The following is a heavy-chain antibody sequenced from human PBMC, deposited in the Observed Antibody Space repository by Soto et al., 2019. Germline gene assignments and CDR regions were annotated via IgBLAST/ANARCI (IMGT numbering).Heavy chain of an antibody. Sequence: QVQLAESGGGVVQPGTSLRLSCAASGFTFSRYGMHWVRQAPGKGLEWVAVISDDGHIKYSADSVKGRFTISRDNSKNTLYLQMNSLRGEDTAVYYCAKISIGWRHPDNWGQGTLVTVSS. V-gene: IGHV3-30*18. CDR2: ISDDGHIK. J-gene: IGHJ4*02. D-gene: IGHD6-19*01. CDR3: AKISIGWRHPDN. CDR1: GFTFSRYG.